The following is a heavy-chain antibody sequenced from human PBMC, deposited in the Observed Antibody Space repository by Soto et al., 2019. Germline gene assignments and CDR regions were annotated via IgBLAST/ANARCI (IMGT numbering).Heavy chain of an antibody. CDR2: INPNSGGT. CDR3: ATADSNYDPPGMDV. CDR1: GYTFTGYY. Sequence: QVQLVQSGAEVKKPGASVKVSCKASGYTFTGYYMHWVRQAPGQGLEWMGWINPNSGGTNYAQKFQGWVTMTRDTSISTAYMELGRLRSDDTAVYCCATADSNYDPPGMDVWGQGTTVTGSS. D-gene: IGHD4-4*01. V-gene: IGHV1-2*04. J-gene: IGHJ6*02.